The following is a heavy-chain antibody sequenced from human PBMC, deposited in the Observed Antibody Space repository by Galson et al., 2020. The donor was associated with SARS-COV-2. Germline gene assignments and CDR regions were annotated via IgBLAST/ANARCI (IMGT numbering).Heavy chain of an antibody. CDR2: IKTKTDDGTS. D-gene: IGHD3-10*01. CDR3: TTGPDFYGSGSRRYYGMDV. J-gene: IGHJ6*02. Sequence: GESLKISCAASGFTFSKAWMSWVRQAPGKGLEWVGHIKTKTDDGTSDYAAPVKGRFTISRDDVKNTLNLQMNSLKAEDTAVYYCTTGPDFYGSGSRRYYGMDVWGQGTTVTVSS. V-gene: IGHV3-15*01. CDR1: GFTFSKAW.